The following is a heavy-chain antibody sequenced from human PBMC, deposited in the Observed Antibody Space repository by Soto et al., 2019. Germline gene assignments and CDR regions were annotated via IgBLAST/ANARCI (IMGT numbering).Heavy chain of an antibody. J-gene: IGHJ4*02. Sequence: SETLSLTCTVSGGSISSGDYYWSWIRQPPGKGLEWIGYIYYSGSTNYNPSLKSRVTLSVDTSKKRFSLKLTSVTAADTAIYYCIESSDWPRAFDYWGQGALVTVSS. V-gene: IGHV4-61*08. CDR1: GGSISSGDYY. CDR3: IESSDWPRAFDY. D-gene: IGHD6-19*01. CDR2: IYYSGST.